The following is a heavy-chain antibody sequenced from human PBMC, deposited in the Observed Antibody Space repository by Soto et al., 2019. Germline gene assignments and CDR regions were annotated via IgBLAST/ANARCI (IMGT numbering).Heavy chain of an antibody. CDR1: GFTFSSYS. J-gene: IGHJ4*02. CDR3: ARLCEYSSGWHLDY. CDR2: ISSSSSYI. D-gene: IGHD6-19*01. V-gene: IGHV3-21*01. Sequence: AGGSLRLSCAASGFTFSSYSMNWVRQAPGKGLEWVSSISSSSSYIYYADSVKGRFTISRDNAKNSLYLQMNSLRAEDTAVYYCARLCEYSSGWHLDYWGQGTLVTVSS.